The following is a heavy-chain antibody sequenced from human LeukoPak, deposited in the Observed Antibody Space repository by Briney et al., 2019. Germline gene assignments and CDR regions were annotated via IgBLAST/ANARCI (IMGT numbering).Heavy chain of an antibody. CDR3: ARGPAPGASFFDY. Sequence: SVKVSCKASGGTFSSYAISWVRQATGQGLEWMGGIIPIFGTANYAQKFQGRVTITADESTSTAYMELSSLRSEDTAVYYCARGPAPGASFFDYWGQGTLVTVSS. J-gene: IGHJ4*02. D-gene: IGHD1-26*01. CDR1: GGTFSSYA. CDR2: IIPIFGTA. V-gene: IGHV1-69*01.